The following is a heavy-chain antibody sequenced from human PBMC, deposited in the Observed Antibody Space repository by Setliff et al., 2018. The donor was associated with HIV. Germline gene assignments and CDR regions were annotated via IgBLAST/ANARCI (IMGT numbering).Heavy chain of an antibody. J-gene: IGHJ4*02. Sequence: SETLSLTCAVSGYSISSGYYWGWIRQPPGKGLEWIGSIYHTGSTYYKPSLKSRVTISVDTSKNQFSLRLSSVAAGDTAVYYCAIRDYYDSSGYYNFDYWGQGTLVTVSS. D-gene: IGHD3-22*01. CDR3: AIRDYYDSSGYYNFDY. V-gene: IGHV4-38-2*01. CDR1: GYSISSGYY. CDR2: IYHTGST.